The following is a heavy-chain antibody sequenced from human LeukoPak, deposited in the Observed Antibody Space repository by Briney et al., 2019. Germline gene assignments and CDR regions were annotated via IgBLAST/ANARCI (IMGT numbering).Heavy chain of an antibody. J-gene: IGHJ5*02. Sequence: SETLSLTCTVSGDSISGFYWSWIRQAAGKGLEWIGHIYTSGSTNYNPSLKSRVTMSVDMSKNQFSLKLRSVTAADTAVHYCARERTSPYYYDSSGYQWGVWFDPWGQGTLVTVSS. V-gene: IGHV4-4*07. D-gene: IGHD3-22*01. CDR1: GDSISGFY. CDR3: ARERTSPYYYDSSGYQWGVWFDP. CDR2: IYTSGST.